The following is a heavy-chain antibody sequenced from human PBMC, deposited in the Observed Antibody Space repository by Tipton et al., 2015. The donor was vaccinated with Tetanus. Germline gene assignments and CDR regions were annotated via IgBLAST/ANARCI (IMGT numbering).Heavy chain of an antibody. Sequence: TLSLTCTVSGGSISSSSHFWGWIRQPPGKGLEWIGSIYYSGSTYYNPSLKSRVTISVDTSKNQFSLKLSSVTAADTAVYYCARPGGSSWYTHYLDYWGQGTLVTVSS. V-gene: IGHV4-39*01. CDR1: GGSISSSSHF. D-gene: IGHD6-13*01. J-gene: IGHJ4*02. CDR3: ARPGGSSWYTHYLDY. CDR2: IYYSGST.